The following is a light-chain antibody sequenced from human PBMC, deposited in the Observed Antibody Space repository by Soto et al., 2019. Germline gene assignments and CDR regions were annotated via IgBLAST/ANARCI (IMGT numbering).Light chain of an antibody. CDR1: QSVSTS. V-gene: IGKV3-11*01. J-gene: IGKJ4*01. CDR3: QERSNWPRLT. CDR2: DVS. Sequence: EIVLTQSPATLSLSPGERATLPCRASQSVSTSLAWYQQRPGQAPRLLIYDVSNRAAGVPARFSGSGSGTDVTLTISNLEPEDFAIYYCQERSNWPRLTFGGGTTVEIK.